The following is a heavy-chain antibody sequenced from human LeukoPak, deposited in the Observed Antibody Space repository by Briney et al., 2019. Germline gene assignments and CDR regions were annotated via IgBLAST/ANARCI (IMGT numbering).Heavy chain of an antibody. Sequence: GASVKVSCKASGYTFTSYGISWVRQAPGQGLEWMGWISAYNGNTNYAQKFQGRVTITADKSTSTAYMELSSLRSEDTAVYYCARERTPGWNDGVDAFDIWGQGTMVTVSS. CDR3: ARERTPGWNDGVDAFDI. CDR2: ISAYNGNT. V-gene: IGHV1-18*01. CDR1: GYTFTSYG. D-gene: IGHD1-1*01. J-gene: IGHJ3*02.